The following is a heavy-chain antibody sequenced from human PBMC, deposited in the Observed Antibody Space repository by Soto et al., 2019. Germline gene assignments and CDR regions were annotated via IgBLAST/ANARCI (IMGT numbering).Heavy chain of an antibody. J-gene: IGHJ4*02. D-gene: IGHD2-2*01. V-gene: IGHV1-69*13. CDR2: IIPIFGTA. CDR1: GGTFSSYA. CDR3: ARAGDYCSSTSCYLNY. Sequence: SVKVSCKASGGTFSSYAISWVRQAPGQGLEWMGGIIPIFGTANYAQKFQGRVTITADESTSTAYMELSSLRSEDTAVYYCARAGDYCSSTSCYLNYWGQGTLVTVSS.